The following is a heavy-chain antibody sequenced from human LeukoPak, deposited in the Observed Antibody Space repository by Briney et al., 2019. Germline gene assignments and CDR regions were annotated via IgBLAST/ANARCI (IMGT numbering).Heavy chain of an antibody. CDR2: ISGSGAAT. CDR1: GFTFSNYA. D-gene: IGHD6-19*01. CDR3: AKDLSSGWYPYYFDF. J-gene: IGHJ4*02. Sequence: PGGSLRLSCAASGFTFSNYAMSWVRQAPGKGLEWVSAISGSGAATFNADSVKGRFTISRDNSKNTLYLQMNSLRAEDTAVYYCAKDLSSGWYPYYFDFWGRGTLVTVSS. V-gene: IGHV3-23*01.